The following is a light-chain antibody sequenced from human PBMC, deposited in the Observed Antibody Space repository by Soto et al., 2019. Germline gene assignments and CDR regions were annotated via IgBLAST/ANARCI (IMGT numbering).Light chain of an antibody. CDR3: QQPYT. CDR2: DAS. Sequence: EIVLTQSPATLSLSPGERATLSCRASQSVSSYLAWYQQKPGQAPRLLIYDASNRATGIPARFSGSGSGTVFTLTISSLEREDFAVYYCQQPYTFGQGTKLEIK. CDR1: QSVSSY. J-gene: IGKJ2*01. V-gene: IGKV3-11*01.